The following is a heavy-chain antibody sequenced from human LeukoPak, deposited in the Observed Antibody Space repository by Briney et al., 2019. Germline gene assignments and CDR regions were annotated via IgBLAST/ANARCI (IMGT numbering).Heavy chain of an antibody. CDR3: TRGCNGYGNFDS. CDR1: GFTFSSCW. Sequence: GGSLRLSCAAAGFTFSSCWMHWVRQAPGKGLVWISRINGDGSSITDADSVKGRFTISRDNAENTLYLEMNSLRADDTAVYYCTRGCNGYGNFDSWGQGTLVTVSS. J-gene: IGHJ4*02. D-gene: IGHD5-12*01. V-gene: IGHV3-74*01. CDR2: INGDGSSI.